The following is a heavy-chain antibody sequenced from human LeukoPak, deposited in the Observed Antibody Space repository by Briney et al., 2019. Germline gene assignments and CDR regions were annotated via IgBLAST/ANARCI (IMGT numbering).Heavy chain of an antibody. D-gene: IGHD3-22*01. CDR3: AKDLMYYYDSSGFVNDY. CDR2: IYSGGST. Sequence: GGSLRLSCAASGLTVSSNYMSWVRQAPGKGLKWVSVIYSGGSTYYADSVKGRFTISRDNSKNTLYLQMNSLRAEDTALYYCAKDLMYYYDSSGFVNDYWGQGTLVTVSS. CDR1: GLTVSSNY. V-gene: IGHV3-66*01. J-gene: IGHJ4*02.